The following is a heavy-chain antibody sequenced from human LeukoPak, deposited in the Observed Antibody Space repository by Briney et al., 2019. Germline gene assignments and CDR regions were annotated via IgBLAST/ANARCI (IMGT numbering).Heavy chain of an antibody. CDR3: TRFGSDNGEYAY. Sequence: GGSLRLSCAASGFTFSGSAMHWVRQASGKGLEWVGRIRSKANSYATAYAASVKGRFTISRDDSKNTAYLQLNSLKTEDTAVYYCTRFGSDNGEYAYWGQGTLVTVSS. J-gene: IGHJ4*02. V-gene: IGHV3-73*01. CDR2: IRSKANSYAT. CDR1: GFTFSGSA. D-gene: IGHD1-1*01.